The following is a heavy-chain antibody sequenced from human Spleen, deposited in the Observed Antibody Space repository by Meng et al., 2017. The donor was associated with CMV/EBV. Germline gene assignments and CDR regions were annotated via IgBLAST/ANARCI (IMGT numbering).Heavy chain of an antibody. CDR1: GFTFSSNW. J-gene: IGHJ4*02. CDR3: ASGAYYDTLTGYYKFADY. V-gene: IGHV3-7*01. Sequence: GGSLSLSCEAFGFTFSSNWMSWVRQPPGKGLEWVANIKQDGSQKYYVDSVKGRFTISRDNAKNSLYLQMNSLRDEDTAVYYCASGAYYDTLTGYYKFADYWGRGTLVTVSS. D-gene: IGHD3-9*01. CDR2: IKQDGSQK.